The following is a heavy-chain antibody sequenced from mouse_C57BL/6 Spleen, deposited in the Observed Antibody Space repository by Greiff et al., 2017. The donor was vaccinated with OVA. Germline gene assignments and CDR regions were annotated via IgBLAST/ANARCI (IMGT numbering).Heavy chain of an antibody. CDR1: GYSITSDY. V-gene: IGHV3-8*01. J-gene: IGHJ2*01. CDR3: ARSTPITTVVAYYFDY. Sequence: EVQLVESGPGLAKPSQTLSLTCSVTGYSITSDYWNWFRKFPGNKLEYMGYISYSGSTYYNPSLKSRISITRDTSKNQYYLQLNSVTTEDTATYYCARSTPITTVVAYYFDYWGQGTTLTVSS. CDR2: ISYSGST. D-gene: IGHD1-1*01.